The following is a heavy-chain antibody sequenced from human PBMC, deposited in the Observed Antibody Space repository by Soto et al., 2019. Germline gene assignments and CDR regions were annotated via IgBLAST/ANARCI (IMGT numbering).Heavy chain of an antibody. CDR1: GYTFTSSA. V-gene: IGHV1-3*01. D-gene: IGHD3-16*02. J-gene: IGHJ5*02. Sequence: ASVKVSCKASGYTFTSSAMHWVRQSHGHRLEWFVCGKAGNGNTKYSQTFQGGVTIARDTAASTAYMELSSLRSEDTAVYFCARLSGGVFGIIIEGTNWLATWGKGSLVTV. CDR3: ARLSGGVFGIIIEGTNWLAT. CDR2: GKAGNGNT.